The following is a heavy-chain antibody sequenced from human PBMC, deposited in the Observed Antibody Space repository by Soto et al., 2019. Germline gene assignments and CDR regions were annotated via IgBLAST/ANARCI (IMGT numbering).Heavy chain of an antibody. J-gene: IGHJ2*01. CDR2: IVVGTGST. CDR1: GITFRRTA. Sequence: SVKVSCKASGITFRRTAVQWMRQARGQRLEWIGRIVVGTGSTTYAQIVQERIAITRDMSTNTAYMELSSLRSEDTAVYYCARDLKNEYFDLWGRGTLVTVSS. V-gene: IGHV1-58*01. CDR3: ARDLKNEYFDL. D-gene: IGHD1-1*01.